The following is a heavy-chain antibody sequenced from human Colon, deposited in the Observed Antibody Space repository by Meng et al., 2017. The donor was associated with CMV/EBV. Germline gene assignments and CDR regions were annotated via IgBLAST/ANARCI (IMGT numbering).Heavy chain of an antibody. CDR2: IDYDGTEE. D-gene: IGHD3-16*01. CDR3: ARSRWGPRHDAFDI. J-gene: IGHJ3*02. CDR1: GFTFNTFG. V-gene: IGHV3-30*02. Sequence: GESLKISCAASGFTFNTFGIHWVRQAPGKGLEWVAFIDYDGTEEYYSESVKGRFVLSRDNSKNTLYLEMKSLSGEDTAAYYCARSRWGPRHDAFDIWGQGTMVTVSS.